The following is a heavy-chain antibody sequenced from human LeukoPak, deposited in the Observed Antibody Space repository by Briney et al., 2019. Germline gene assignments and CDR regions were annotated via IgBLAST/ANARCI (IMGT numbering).Heavy chain of an antibody. Sequence: ASVKASCKAFEYTVISYGVTWVRQAPGQGLEWMGWISGYNGYTNYAQNFQDRVTMTTDTSTNTAYMELRSPRSDDTAVYYCARLGYCTNGVCYRKHNRLDPWGQGTLVTVSP. CDR1: EYTVISYG. CDR3: ARLGYCTNGVCYRKHNRLDP. CDR2: ISGYNGYT. D-gene: IGHD2-8*01. V-gene: IGHV1-18*01. J-gene: IGHJ5*02.